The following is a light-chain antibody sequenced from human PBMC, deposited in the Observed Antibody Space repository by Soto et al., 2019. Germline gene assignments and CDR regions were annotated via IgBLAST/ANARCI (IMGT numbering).Light chain of an antibody. V-gene: IGKV3-20*01. Sequence: EIVLTQSPGTLSLSPGERATLSGRASQSVSSYYLAWYQQKPGQAPRLLIYGASSRATGIPDRFSGSGSGTDFTLTISRLEPEDFAVYYCQQYDRPTGTFGQGTKVDIK. J-gene: IGKJ1*01. CDR3: QQYDRPTGT. CDR2: GAS. CDR1: QSVSSYY.